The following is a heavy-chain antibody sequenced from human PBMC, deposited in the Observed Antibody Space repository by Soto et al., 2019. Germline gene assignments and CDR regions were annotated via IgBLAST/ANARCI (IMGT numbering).Heavy chain of an antibody. J-gene: IGHJ4*02. D-gene: IGHD2-15*01. CDR3: ARGDIVVVVAATKLDY. CDR2: INSDGSST. V-gene: IGHV3-74*01. Sequence: EVQLVESGGGLVQPGGSLRLSCAASGFTFSSYWMHWVRQAPGKGLVWVSRINSDGSSTSYAESVKGRFTISRDNAKNTLYLQMNSLRAEDTAVYYCARGDIVVVVAATKLDYWGQGTLVTVSS. CDR1: GFTFSSYW.